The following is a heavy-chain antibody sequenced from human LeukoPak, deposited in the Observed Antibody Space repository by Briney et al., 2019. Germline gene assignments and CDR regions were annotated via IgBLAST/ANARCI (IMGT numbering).Heavy chain of an antibody. CDR3: AARDCSTTSCYGGLFDY. D-gene: IGHD2-2*01. CDR2: LYSGGST. CDR1: GLSVSSKY. J-gene: IGHJ4*02. V-gene: IGHV3-53*01. Sequence: GGSLRLSCAASGLSVSSKYMNWVRQAPGKGLEWVSLLYSGGSTYYADSVKGRFTISRDSPKNTVYLQMNSLRAEDTAVYYCAARDCSTTSCYGGLFDYWGQGTLVTVSS.